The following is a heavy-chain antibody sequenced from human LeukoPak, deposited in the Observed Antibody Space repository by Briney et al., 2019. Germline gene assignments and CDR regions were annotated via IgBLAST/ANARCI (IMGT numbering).Heavy chain of an antibody. V-gene: IGHV1-46*01. CDR2: INPSGGST. D-gene: IGHD6-6*01. CDR1: GYTFTSYY. CDR3: ARDHYSSSSWPYGMDV. J-gene: IGHJ6*02. Sequence: ASVNVSCKASGYTFTSYYMHWVRQAPGQGLEWMGIINPSGGSTSYAQKFQGRVTMTRDTSTSTVYMELSSLRSEDTAVYYCARDHYSSSSWPYGMDVWGQGTTVTVSS.